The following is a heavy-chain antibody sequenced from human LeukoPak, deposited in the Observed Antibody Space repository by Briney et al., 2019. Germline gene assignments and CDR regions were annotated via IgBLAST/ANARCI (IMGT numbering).Heavy chain of an antibody. Sequence: SETLSLTCTVSGGSIRSADYYWSWIRQPPGKGLEWICYIYYDGSTYYNPSLKSRVTISVDTSKIQFSLKLRSVTAADTAVYYCARFCSSASCYAGFDYWGQGTLVTVSS. V-gene: IGHV4-30-4*01. CDR1: GGSIRSADYY. J-gene: IGHJ4*02. D-gene: IGHD2-2*01. CDR2: IYYDGST. CDR3: ARFCSSASCYAGFDY.